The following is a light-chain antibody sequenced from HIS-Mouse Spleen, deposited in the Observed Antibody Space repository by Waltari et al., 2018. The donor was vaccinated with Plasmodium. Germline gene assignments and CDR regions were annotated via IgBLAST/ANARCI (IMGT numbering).Light chain of an antibody. CDR3: QQYNNWSFT. CDR2: GAS. J-gene: IGKJ3*01. CDR1: QSVSSN. V-gene: IGKV3-15*01. Sequence: EIVMTQSHATLSVSPGERATLSCRASQSVSSNLAGYQQKPGKAPRLLIYGASTRATGIPARFSGSGSGTEFTLTISSLQSEDFAVYYCQQYNNWSFTFGPGTKVDIK.